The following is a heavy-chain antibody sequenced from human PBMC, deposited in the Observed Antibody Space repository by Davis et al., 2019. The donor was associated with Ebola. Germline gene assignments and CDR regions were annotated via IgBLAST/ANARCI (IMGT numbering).Heavy chain of an antibody. CDR3: ARLSSSSGLDY. D-gene: IGHD6-19*01. Sequence: SETLSLTCAVSGGSISSSNWWSWVRQPPGKGLEWIGYIYYSGSTNYNPSLKSRVTISVDTSKNQFSLKLSSVTAADTAVYYCARLSSSSGLDYWGQGTLVTVSS. CDR1: GGSISSSNW. CDR2: IYYSGST. J-gene: IGHJ4*02. V-gene: IGHV4-4*02.